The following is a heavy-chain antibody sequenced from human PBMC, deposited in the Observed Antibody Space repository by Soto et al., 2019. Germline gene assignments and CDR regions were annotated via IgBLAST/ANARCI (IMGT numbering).Heavy chain of an antibody. V-gene: IGHV3-23*01. CDR1: GFTFSSYA. J-gene: IGHJ6*02. D-gene: IGHD3-3*01. CDR3: AKTLLRFLEWPQNYYGMDV. CDR2: ISGSGGST. Sequence: GGSLRLSCAAPGFTFSSYAMSWVRQAPGKGLEWVSAISGSGGSTYYADSVKGRFTISRDNSKNTLYLQMNSLRAEDTAVYYCAKTLLRFLEWPQNYYGMDVWGQGTTVTVSS.